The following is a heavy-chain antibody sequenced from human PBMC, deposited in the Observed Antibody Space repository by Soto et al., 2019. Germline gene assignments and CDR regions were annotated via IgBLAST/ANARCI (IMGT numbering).Heavy chain of an antibody. CDR1: GYTFTGYY. J-gene: IGHJ6*02. CDR2: IKPNSGGT. D-gene: IGHD2-2*01. Sequence: ASVKVSCKASGYTFTGYYMHWVRQAPGQGLELMGWIKPNSGGTNYAQKCQGRVTMNRDTSISTAYMELSRLRSDDTAVYYCARDGRSTGSPYYYYGMDVWGQGTTVTVSS. CDR3: ARDGRSTGSPYYYYGMDV. V-gene: IGHV1-2*02.